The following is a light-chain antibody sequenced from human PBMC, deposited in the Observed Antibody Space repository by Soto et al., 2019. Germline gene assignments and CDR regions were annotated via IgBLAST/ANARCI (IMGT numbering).Light chain of an antibody. CDR2: LAS. J-gene: IGKJ1*01. V-gene: IGKV2-28*01. Sequence: DIVMTQSPLSLPVTPGEPASISCRSSQSLLHTNGYNYLDWYLQKPGQSPQLPIYLASNRASGVPDRFSGSGSGTDFTLRISRVEAEDVGVYYCMQTLKTAWTFGQGTKVEIK. CDR3: MQTLKTAWT. CDR1: QSLLHTNGYNY.